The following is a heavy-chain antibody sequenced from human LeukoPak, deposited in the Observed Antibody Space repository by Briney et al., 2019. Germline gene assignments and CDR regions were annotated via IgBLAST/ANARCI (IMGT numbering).Heavy chain of an antibody. D-gene: IGHD5-24*01. V-gene: IGHV1-46*01. CDR2: INPSGGST. J-gene: IGHJ4*02. CDR3: ARDRASGEMATIIGY. Sequence: ASVKVSCKASGYTFTSYYMHWVRQAPGQGLEWMGLINPSGGSTSYAQKFQGRVTMTRDTSTSTVYMELSSLRSEDTAVYYCARDRASGEMATIIGYWGQGTLVTVSS. CDR1: GYTFTSYY.